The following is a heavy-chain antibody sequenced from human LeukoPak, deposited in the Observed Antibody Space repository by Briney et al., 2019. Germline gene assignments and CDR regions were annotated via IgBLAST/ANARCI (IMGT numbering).Heavy chain of an antibody. Sequence: PSETLPLTCTVSLDSTTSNFWSWVRQPPGKGLEWIGEIHRSGSPNYNPSLQSRVTISIDRSRNQIVLELSSVTAADTAVYYCAREILGGFNPGAYWGQGILVTVSS. D-gene: IGHD1-14*01. CDR3: AREILGGFNPGAY. CDR2: IHRSGSP. J-gene: IGHJ4*02. V-gene: IGHV4-4*02. CDR1: LDSTTSNF.